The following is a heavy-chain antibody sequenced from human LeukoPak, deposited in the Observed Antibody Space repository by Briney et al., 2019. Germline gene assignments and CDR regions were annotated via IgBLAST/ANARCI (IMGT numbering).Heavy chain of an antibody. Sequence: GGSLRLSCAASGFTFSSYGMHWVRQAPDKGLEWVAFIRYDGSNKYYADSVKGRFTISRDNSKNTLYLQMNSLRAEDTAVYYCAKAAGAEYYFDYWGQGTLVTVSS. V-gene: IGHV3-30*02. CDR1: GFTFSSYG. CDR3: AKAAGAEYYFDY. J-gene: IGHJ4*02. CDR2: IRYDGSNK. D-gene: IGHD6-13*01.